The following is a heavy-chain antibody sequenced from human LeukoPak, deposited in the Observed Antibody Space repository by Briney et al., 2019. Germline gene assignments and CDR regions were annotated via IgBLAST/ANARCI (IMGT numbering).Heavy chain of an antibody. CDR3: ARPNGDYTLFHYGMDV. CDR1: GFTFSHYA. Sequence: GRSLRLSCAASGFTFSHYAMHWVRQAPGKGLEWVATVSYDGKETYYVDSVRGRFIISRDDSENTLYLQMNNLRSEDTGRYFCARPNGDYTLFHYGMDVWGQGTTVSVPS. J-gene: IGHJ6*02. CDR2: VSYDGKET. V-gene: IGHV3-30*03. D-gene: IGHD2-21*02.